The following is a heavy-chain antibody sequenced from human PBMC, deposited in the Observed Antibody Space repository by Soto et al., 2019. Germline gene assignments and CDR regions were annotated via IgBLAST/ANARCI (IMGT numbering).Heavy chain of an antibody. V-gene: IGHV3-30*18. J-gene: IGHJ6*02. Sequence: QVQLVESGGGVVQPGRSLRLSCAASGFTFSSYGMHWVRQAPGKGLEWVAVISYDGSNKYYADSVKGRFTISRDNSKNTLYLQMNSLRAEDTAVYYCAKDTLLLPYYYGMDVWGQGTTVTVSS. D-gene: IGHD2-21*01. CDR3: AKDTLLLPYYYGMDV. CDR2: ISYDGSNK. CDR1: GFTFSSYG.